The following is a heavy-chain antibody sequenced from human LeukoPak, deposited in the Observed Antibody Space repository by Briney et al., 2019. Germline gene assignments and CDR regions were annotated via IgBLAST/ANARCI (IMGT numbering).Heavy chain of an antibody. J-gene: IGHJ6*03. Sequence: GGSLRLSCAASGFTFSDYWMHWVRQAPGKGLVGVSRINSDGRITNYADSVKGRFTISRDNAKNTLYLQMNSLRAEDTAVYYCAKPNLVRGVTSYYYMDVWGKGTTVTVSS. D-gene: IGHD3-10*01. CDR3: AKPNLVRGVTSYYYMDV. CDR1: GFTFSDYW. V-gene: IGHV3-74*01. CDR2: INSDGRIT.